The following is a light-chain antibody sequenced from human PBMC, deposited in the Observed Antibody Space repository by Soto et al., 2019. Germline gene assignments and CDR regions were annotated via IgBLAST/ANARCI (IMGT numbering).Light chain of an antibody. CDR3: ASWDVSLNGFWV. J-gene: IGLJ3*02. CDR2: DND. Sequence: QAVVTQPPSASGTPGQTVTISCSGSSSNIGSNTVNWYQHLPGTAPKLLIYDNDQRPSGVPDRFSGSKSGTSASLAISGLQSEDEADYYCASWDVSLNGFWVFGGGTKVTVL. CDR1: SSNIGSNT. V-gene: IGLV1-44*01.